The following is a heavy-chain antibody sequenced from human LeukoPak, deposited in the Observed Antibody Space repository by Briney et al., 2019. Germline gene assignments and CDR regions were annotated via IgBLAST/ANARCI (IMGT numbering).Heavy chain of an antibody. D-gene: IGHD1-26*01. V-gene: IGHV3-30*03. J-gene: IGHJ3*02. Sequence: PGGSLRLSCAASGFTFSSYGMHWVRQAPGKGLECVAVISYDGSNKYYTDSVKGRFTISRDNSKNTLYLQMNSLRAEDTAVYYCARDLGGSYGGGGAFDIWGQGTMVTVSS. CDR1: GFTFSSYG. CDR3: ARDLGGSYGGGGAFDI. CDR2: ISYDGSNK.